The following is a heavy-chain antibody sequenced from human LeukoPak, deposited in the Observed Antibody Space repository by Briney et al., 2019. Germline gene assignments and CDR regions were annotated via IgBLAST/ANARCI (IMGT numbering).Heavy chain of an antibody. Sequence: GESLRISCQASGYSFPIYWIAWVRQVSGKGLEWLGIIYPSNSDTRYSPSFQGRVTISVDTSVTTAYLQLSSLQTSDTAIYYCARHSYDDILTGTTPPAYWGQGTLLTISS. CDR3: ARHSYDDILTGTTPPAY. J-gene: IGHJ4*02. V-gene: IGHV5-51*01. CDR1: GYSFPIYW. CDR2: IYPSNSDT. D-gene: IGHD3-9*01.